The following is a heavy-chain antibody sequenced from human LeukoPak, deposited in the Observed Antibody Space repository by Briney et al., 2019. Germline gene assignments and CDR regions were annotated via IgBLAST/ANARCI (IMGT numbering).Heavy chain of an antibody. CDR1: GFTFSSYA. J-gene: IGHJ6*03. V-gene: IGHV3-23*01. CDR3: AREFVLRYFEGYMDV. D-gene: IGHD3-9*01. CDR2: ISGSGGST. Sequence: GGSLRLSCAASGFTFSSYAMSWVRQAPGKGLEWVSAISGSGGSTYYADSVKGRFTISRDNAKNLLYLQMNRLRAEDTAVYYCAREFVLRYFEGYMDVWGKGTTVTVSS.